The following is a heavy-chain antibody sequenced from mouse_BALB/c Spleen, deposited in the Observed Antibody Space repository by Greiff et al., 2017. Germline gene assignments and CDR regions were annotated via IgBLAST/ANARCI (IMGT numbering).Heavy chain of an antibody. CDR2: ISSGSSTI. CDR3: ARDGYFLYYAMDY. D-gene: IGHD2-3*01. CDR1: GFTFSSFG. V-gene: IGHV5-17*02. Sequence: DVHLVESGGGLVQPGGSRKLSCAASGFTFSSFGMHWVRQAPEKGLEWVAYISSGSSTIYYADTVKGRFTISRDNPKNTLFLQMTSLRSEDTAMYYCARDGYFLYYAMDYWGQGTSVTVSS. J-gene: IGHJ4*01.